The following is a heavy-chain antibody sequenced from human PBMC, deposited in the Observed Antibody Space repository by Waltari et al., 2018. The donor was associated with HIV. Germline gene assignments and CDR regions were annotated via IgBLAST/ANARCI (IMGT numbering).Heavy chain of an antibody. D-gene: IGHD6-13*01. V-gene: IGHV3-33*01. CDR3: ARDRSSSWYGKDYYYFGMDV. J-gene: IGHJ6*02. CDR1: GFTFSRYG. CDR2: IWYDGSNK. Sequence: QVQVVQSGGGVVQPGRSLRLSCAGAGFTFSRYGMHWVRQAPGKGLEWVALIWYDGSNKYYADSVKGRFAISRDNSKNTVYLQMNSLRAEDTAVYYWARDRSSSWYGKDYYYFGMDVWGQGTTVTVSS.